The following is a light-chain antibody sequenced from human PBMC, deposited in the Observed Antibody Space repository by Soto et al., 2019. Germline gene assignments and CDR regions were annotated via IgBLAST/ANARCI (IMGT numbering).Light chain of an antibody. V-gene: IGLV2-14*01. J-gene: IGLJ2*01. CDR3: SSSTSRSTII. CDR2: EVR. CDR1: MRDIGAYNL. Sequence: QADLPQPASVAGSPGQAITISCAGTMRDIGAYNLVSWYQQHPGKAPRLIFYEVRNRPSGIPLRFSASKSGNAASLTISGLQAEEEANYYCSSSTSRSTIIFGGGTKVTVL.